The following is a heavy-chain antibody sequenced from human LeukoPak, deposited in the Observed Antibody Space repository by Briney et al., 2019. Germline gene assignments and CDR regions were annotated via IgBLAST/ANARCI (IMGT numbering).Heavy chain of an antibody. CDR3: AARNAYGDYTLYFDY. D-gene: IGHD4-17*01. Sequence: GTSVKVSCKASGFTFTSSAVQWVRQARGQRLEWIGWIVAGSGNTNYAQKFQERVTITRDMSTSTAYMELSSLRSEDTAVYYCAARNAYGDYTLYFDYWGQGTLVTVSS. CDR1: GFTFTSSA. CDR2: IVAGSGNT. J-gene: IGHJ4*02. V-gene: IGHV1-58*01.